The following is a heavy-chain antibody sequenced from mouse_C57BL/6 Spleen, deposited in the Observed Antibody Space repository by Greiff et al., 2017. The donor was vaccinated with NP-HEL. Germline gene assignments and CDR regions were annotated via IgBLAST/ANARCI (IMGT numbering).Heavy chain of an antibody. D-gene: IGHD1-1*01. J-gene: IGHJ1*03. CDR3: ASYGSSPYSYFDV. CDR1: GFTFSSYG. Sequence: EVKLVESGGDLVKPGGSLKLSCAASGFTFSSYGMSWVRQTPDKRLEWVATISSGGSYTYYPDSVKGRFTISRDNAKNTLYLQMSSLKSEDTAMYYCASYGSSPYSYFDVSGTGTTVTVSS. CDR2: ISSGGSYT. V-gene: IGHV5-6*01.